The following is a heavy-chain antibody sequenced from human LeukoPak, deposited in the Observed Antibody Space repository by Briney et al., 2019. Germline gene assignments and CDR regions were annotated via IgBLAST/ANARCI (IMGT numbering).Heavy chain of an antibody. D-gene: IGHD3-22*01. CDR1: GGSISSSSYY. Sequence: SETLSLTCTVSGGSISSSSYYWAWIRQPPGKGLEWIGSIHYSGSTYYNPSLQSRVTISIDTSKNQFSLKLSSVTAADTAVYYCARDGDYDSSAYYFDYWGQGTLVTVSS. CDR3: ARDGDYDSSAYYFDY. J-gene: IGHJ4*02. V-gene: IGHV4-39*07. CDR2: IHYSGST.